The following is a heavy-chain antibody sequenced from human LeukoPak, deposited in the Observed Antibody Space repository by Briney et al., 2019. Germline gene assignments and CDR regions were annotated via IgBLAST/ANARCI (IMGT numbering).Heavy chain of an antibody. D-gene: IGHD5-12*01. CDR2: ISGSGESI. CDR3: AKDPRGGYSGSWYFDY. Sequence: GGSLRLSCSASGFTFSSYVLSWVRQAPGKGLEWVSAISGSGESIYYADSVKGRLTISRDNSKDTLYLQMNSLTAEDTAVYYCAKDPRGGYSGSWYFDYWGQGTLVTVSS. J-gene: IGHJ4*02. CDR1: GFTFSSYV. V-gene: IGHV3-23*01.